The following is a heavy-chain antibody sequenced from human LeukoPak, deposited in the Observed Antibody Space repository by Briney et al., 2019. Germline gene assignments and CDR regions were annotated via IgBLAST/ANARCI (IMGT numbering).Heavy chain of an antibody. Sequence: GASVKVSCKASGYTFTGYYMHWVRQAPGQGLEWMGWINPNSGGTNYAQKFQGWVTMTRDTSISTAYMELSRLRSDDTAVYYCARDTGTVTNYGMDVWGQGTTVTVSS. CDR1: GYTFTGYY. CDR3: ARDTGTVTNYGMDV. D-gene: IGHD4-17*01. J-gene: IGHJ6*02. V-gene: IGHV1-2*04. CDR2: INPNSGGT.